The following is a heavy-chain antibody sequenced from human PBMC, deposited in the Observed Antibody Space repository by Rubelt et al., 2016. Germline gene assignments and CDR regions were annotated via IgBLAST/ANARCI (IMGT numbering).Heavy chain of an antibody. CDR1: GGTFRSYA. J-gene: IGHJ4*02. CDR2: IIPIFGTA. V-gene: IGHV1-69*01. D-gene: IGHD6-13*01. CDR3: ARRQQLGPFDY. Sequence: QVQLVQSGAEVKKPESSVKVSCKASGGTFRSYAISWVRQAPGQGLEWMGWIIPIFGTATYAQKFQGRVTIIAAESTSTSYMELSSLSSEDTAVYYCARRQQLGPFDYWGQGTLVTVSS.